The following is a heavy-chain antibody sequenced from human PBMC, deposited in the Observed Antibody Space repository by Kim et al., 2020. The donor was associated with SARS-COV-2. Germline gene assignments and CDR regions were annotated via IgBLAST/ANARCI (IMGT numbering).Heavy chain of an antibody. D-gene: IGHD3-9*01. J-gene: IGHJ5*02. CDR3: ARDRRRQYYDILTGYYTQDWFDP. CDR2: ISAYNGNT. V-gene: IGHV1-18*04. Sequence: ASVKVSCKASGYTFTSYGISWVRQAPGQGLEWMGWISAYNGNTNYAQKLQGRVTMTTDTSTSTAYMELRSLRSDDTAVYYCARDRRRQYYDILTGYYTQDWFDPWGQGTLVTVSS. CDR1: GYTFTSYG.